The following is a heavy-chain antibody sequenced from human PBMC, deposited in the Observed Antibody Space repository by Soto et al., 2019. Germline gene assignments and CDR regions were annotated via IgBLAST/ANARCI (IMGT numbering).Heavy chain of an antibody. J-gene: IGHJ4*02. CDR1: GFTFSDYY. CDR3: AIPSGYSSSLRNDD. D-gene: IGHD6-13*01. Sequence: GGSLRLSCAASGFTFSDYYMSWIRQAPGKGLEWVSYISSSGSTIYYADSVKGRFTISRDNAKNSLYLQMNSLRAEDTAVYYCAIPSGYSSSLRNDDWGQGTLVTVSS. V-gene: IGHV3-11*01. CDR2: ISSSGSTI.